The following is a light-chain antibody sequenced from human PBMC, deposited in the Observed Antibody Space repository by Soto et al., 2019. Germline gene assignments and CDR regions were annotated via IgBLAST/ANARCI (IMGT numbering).Light chain of an antibody. CDR2: GNN. CDR1: SSNIGAGYD. V-gene: IGLV1-40*01. J-gene: IGLJ2*01. CDR3: QSFDSSLSVV. Sequence: QSVLTQPPSVSGAPGQRVTISCTESSSNIGAGYDVHWYQHLPGTAPKLLIYGNNNRPSGVPDRFSGSKSGTSASLAITGLQAEDETHYYCQSFDSSLSVVFGGGTKVTVL.